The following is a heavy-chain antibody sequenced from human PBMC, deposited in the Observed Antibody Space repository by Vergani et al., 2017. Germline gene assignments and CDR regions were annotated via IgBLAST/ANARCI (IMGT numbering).Heavy chain of an antibody. CDR1: GFTFSHYS. Sequence: EVQLVESGGGLVKPGGSLRLSCVASGFTFSHYSMNWVRQAPGKGLEWVSTLSASDRRTHYADSVKGRFTISRDNAKNSLYLDMSSLRAEDTAVYYCVRDVRVSRTWGQGTLVAVSS. CDR2: LSASDRRT. V-gene: IGHV3-21*01. J-gene: IGHJ3*01. CDR3: VRDVRVSRT.